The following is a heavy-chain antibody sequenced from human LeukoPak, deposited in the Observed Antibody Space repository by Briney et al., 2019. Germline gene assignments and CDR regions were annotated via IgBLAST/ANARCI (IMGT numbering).Heavy chain of an antibody. J-gene: IGHJ5*02. D-gene: IGHD6-13*01. CDR1: GGTFTSYS. Sequence: GASVKVSCKASGGTFTSYSVSWVRQAPGHGLEWMGGIVPIFGTTNYAEKFKGRVTMTTDESTTIVYMELSSLRSEDTAVYYCARHKQQLVAYNWFDPWGQGTLVTVSS. CDR2: IVPIFGTT. CDR3: ARHKQQLVAYNWFDP. V-gene: IGHV1-69*05.